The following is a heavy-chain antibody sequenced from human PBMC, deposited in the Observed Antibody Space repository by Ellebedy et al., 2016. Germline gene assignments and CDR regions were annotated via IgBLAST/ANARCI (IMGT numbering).Heavy chain of an antibody. V-gene: IGHV1-2*02. CDR2: INPNSGGT. CDR3: ASSGYYFGGWFNP. D-gene: IGHD3-22*01. Sequence: ASVKVSXXASGYTFTGYYMHCVRQAPGQGLEWMGWINPNSGGTNYAQKFQGRVTMTRDTSISTAYMELSRLRSDDTAVYYCASSGYYFGGWFNPWGQGTLVTVSS. J-gene: IGHJ5*02. CDR1: GYTFTGYY.